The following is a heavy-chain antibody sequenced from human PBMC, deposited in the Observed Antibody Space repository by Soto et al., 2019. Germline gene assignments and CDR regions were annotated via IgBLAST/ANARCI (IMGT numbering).Heavy chain of an antibody. D-gene: IGHD3-3*01. CDR1: GGSISSDDYY. V-gene: IGHV4-30-4*01. Sequence: QVQLQESGPGLVKPSQTLSLTCTVSGGSISSDDYYWSWIRQPPGKGLEWIGDIHDTATTSYSPSLKSRLTLSVATSKNQFSLTLRSVTAADTAVYFCASQYYDFSSGVLDFWGQGILVTVSS. CDR2: IHDTATT. CDR3: ASQYYDFSSGVLDF. J-gene: IGHJ4*02.